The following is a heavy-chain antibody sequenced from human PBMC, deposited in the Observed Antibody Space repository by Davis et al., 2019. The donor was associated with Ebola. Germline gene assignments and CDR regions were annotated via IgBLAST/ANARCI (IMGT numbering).Heavy chain of an antibody. D-gene: IGHD6-19*01. CDR3: ARDHVVAGVIFDF. CDR1: GFTFSSYW. V-gene: IGHV3-7*03. J-gene: IGHJ4*02. CDR2: INQDGKQK. Sequence: GGSLRLSCAASGFTFSSYWMSWVRQAPGKGLEWVANINQDGKQKFYVDSVEGRFTISRDNAKNSLYLQMSNLRAEDTAMYYCARDHVVAGVIFDFWGQGTLVTVSS.